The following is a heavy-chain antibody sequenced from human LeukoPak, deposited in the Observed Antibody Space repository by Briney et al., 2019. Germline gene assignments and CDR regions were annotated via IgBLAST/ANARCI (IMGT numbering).Heavy chain of an antibody. CDR1: GFTFSSYW. J-gene: IGHJ4*02. CDR3: AKDFEDIVVVVAATPLGY. D-gene: IGHD2-15*01. CDR2: INIDGSST. V-gene: IGHV3-74*01. Sequence: SGGSLRLSCAASGFTFSSYWMHWVCQAPGKGLVWVSRINIDGSSTIYADSVKGRFTISRDNSKNTLYLQMNSLRAEDTAVYYCAKDFEDIVVVVAATPLGYWGQGTLVTVSS.